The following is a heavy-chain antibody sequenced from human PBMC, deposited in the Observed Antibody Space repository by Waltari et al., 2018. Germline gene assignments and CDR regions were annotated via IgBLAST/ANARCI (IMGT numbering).Heavy chain of an antibody. CDR1: GFSLTATGEA. V-gene: IGHV2-5*02. CDR3: AHSRYIRGWPNWFDP. D-gene: IGHD6-19*01. J-gene: IGHJ3*01. Sequence: QITLKESGPSMVKATETLTLTCTFSGFSLTATGEAVAWSRQPPGKALEWLGIVHWDGDKRYSPSLRDRVTFTMDTSKNEVILTLTNIVPGDAGTYFCAHSRYIRGWPNWFDPWGQGTMVSVSS. CDR2: VHWDGDK.